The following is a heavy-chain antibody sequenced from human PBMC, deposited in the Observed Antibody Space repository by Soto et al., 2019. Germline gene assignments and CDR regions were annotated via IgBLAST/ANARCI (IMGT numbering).Heavy chain of an antibody. J-gene: IGHJ6*02. CDR1: GGTFSSYA. CDR2: IIPIFGTA. CDR3: ARDRSSSWYVGTGYYGMDV. Sequence: SVKVYCKASGGTFSSYAISWVRQAPGEGLEWMGGIIPIFGTANYAQKFQGRVTITADESTSTAYVELSSLRSEDTAVYYCARDRSSSWYVGTGYYGMDVWGQGTTVTVSS. D-gene: IGHD6-13*01. V-gene: IGHV1-69*13.